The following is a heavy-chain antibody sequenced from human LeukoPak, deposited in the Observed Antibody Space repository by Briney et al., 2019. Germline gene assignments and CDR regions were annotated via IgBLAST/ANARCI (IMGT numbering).Heavy chain of an antibody. V-gene: IGHV4-59*12. J-gene: IGHJ4*02. CDR2: TYHSGTT. D-gene: IGHD1-1*01. CDR3: ARDAKTGTTDY. CDR1: GGSISSYY. Sequence: SETLSLTCTVSGGSISSYYWSWIRQPPGKGLEWIGYTYHSGTTNYDSSLKSRVTMSLDTSRSQLSLNLTSVTAADTAVYYCARDAKTGTTDYWGQGTLVTVSS.